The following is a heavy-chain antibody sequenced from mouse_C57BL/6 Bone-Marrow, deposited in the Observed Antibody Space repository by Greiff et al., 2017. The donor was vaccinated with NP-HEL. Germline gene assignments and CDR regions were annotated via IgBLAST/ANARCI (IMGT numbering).Heavy chain of an antibody. Sequence: EVQGVESGGGLVQPKGSLKLSCAASGFSFNTYAMNWVRQAPGKGLEWVARIRSKSNNYATYYADSVKDRFTISRDDSESMLYLQMNNLKTEDTAMYYCVRRLSDYSAGFADWGQGTLVTVSA. CDR2: IRSKSNNYAT. CDR3: VRRLSDYSAGFAD. J-gene: IGHJ3*01. CDR1: GFSFNTYA. D-gene: IGHD2-12*01. V-gene: IGHV10-1*01.